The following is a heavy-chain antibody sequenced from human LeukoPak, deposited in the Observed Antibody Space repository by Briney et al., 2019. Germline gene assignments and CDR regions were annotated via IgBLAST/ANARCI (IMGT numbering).Heavy chain of an antibody. D-gene: IGHD6-13*01. CDR1: GFTFSSYS. J-gene: IGHJ6*03. CDR3: ARDRGSMDSSSWSPPYLYYYYYYMDV. Sequence: GGSLRLSCAASGFTFSSYSMNWVRQAPGKGLEWASSISSSSSYIYYADSVKGRFTISRDNAKNSLYLQMNSLRAEDTAVYYCARDRGSMDSSSWSPPYLYYYYYYMDVWGKGTTVTVSS. CDR2: ISSSSSYI. V-gene: IGHV3-21*01.